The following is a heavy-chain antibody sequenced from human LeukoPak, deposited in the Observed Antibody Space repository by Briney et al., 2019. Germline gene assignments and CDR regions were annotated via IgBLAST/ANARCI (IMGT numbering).Heavy chain of an antibody. CDR2: ISGSGGST. Sequence: PGGSLRLSCAASGFTFSSYAMSWVRQAPGKGLEWVSAISGSGGSTHYADSVKGRFTISRDNSKNTLYLQMNSLRAEDTAVYYCAKALPLDDSSGYYFLAFDYWGQGTLVTVSS. V-gene: IGHV3-23*01. CDR1: GFTFSSYA. D-gene: IGHD3-22*01. J-gene: IGHJ4*02. CDR3: AKALPLDDSSGYYFLAFDY.